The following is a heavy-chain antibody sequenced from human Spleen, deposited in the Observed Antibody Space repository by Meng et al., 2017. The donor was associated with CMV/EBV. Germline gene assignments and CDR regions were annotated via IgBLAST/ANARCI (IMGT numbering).Heavy chain of an antibody. CDR2: INSDGSST. CDR3: ARARKGDFWSGYYSGPVED. CDR1: FSSYW. D-gene: IGHD3-3*01. J-gene: IGHJ4*02. V-gene: IGHV3-74*01. Sequence: FSSYWMHWVRQAPGRGLVWVSRINSDGSSTSYAYSVKGRFTISRDNAKNTLYLQMNSLRAEDTAVYYCARARKGDFWSGYYSGPVEDWGQGTLVTVSS.